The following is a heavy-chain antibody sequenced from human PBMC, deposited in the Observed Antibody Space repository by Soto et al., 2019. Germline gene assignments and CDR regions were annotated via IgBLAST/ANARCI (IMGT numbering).Heavy chain of an antibody. Sequence: SETLSLTCAVYGGSFSGYYWSWIRQPPGKGLERIGEINHSGSTNYNPSLKSRVTISVDTSKNQFSLKLSSVTAADTALYYFARVRVTMVRGRNYMDVWGKGTTVTVSS. J-gene: IGHJ6*03. CDR3: ARVRVTMVRGRNYMDV. D-gene: IGHD3-10*01. V-gene: IGHV4-34*01. CDR1: GGSFSGYY. CDR2: INHSGST.